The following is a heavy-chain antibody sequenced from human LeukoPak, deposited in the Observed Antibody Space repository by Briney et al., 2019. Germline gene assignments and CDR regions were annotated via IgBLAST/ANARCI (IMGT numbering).Heavy chain of an antibody. D-gene: IGHD6-19*01. J-gene: IGHJ4*02. CDR1: GGTFSSYA. CDR3: ASNPSSSGPI. CDR2: IIPIFGTA. V-gene: IGHV1-69*05. Sequence: AAVKVSCKASGGTFSSYAISWVRQAPGQGLEWMGGIIPIFGTANYAQKFQGRVTITTDESTSTAYMELSSLRSDDTAVCYCASNPSSSGPIWGQGTLVTVSS.